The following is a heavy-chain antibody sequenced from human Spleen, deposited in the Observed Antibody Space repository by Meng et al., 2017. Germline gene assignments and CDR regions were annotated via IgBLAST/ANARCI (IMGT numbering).Heavy chain of an antibody. CDR3: ASYTIYDSSGYYHYYYGVDV. CDR2: IYCSGST. V-gene: IGHV4-61*01. D-gene: IGHD3-22*01. J-gene: IGHJ6*02. Sequence: SGPTLVKPTETLTLTCTVSGFSLSSARLGVNWIRQPPGKGLEWIGYIYCSGSTNYSPSLKSRVTISVDTSKNQFSLKLSSVTAADTAVYYCASYTIYDSSGYYHYYYGVDVWGHGTTVTVSS. CDR1: GFSLSSARLG.